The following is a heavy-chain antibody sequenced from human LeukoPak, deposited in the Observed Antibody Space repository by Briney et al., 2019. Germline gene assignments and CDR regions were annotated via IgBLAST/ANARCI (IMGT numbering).Heavy chain of an antibody. CDR2: IHYSGST. D-gene: IGHD3-22*01. V-gene: IGHV4-59*01. CDR3: ARGYFDSSGYSAPFHY. Sequence: SETLSLTRTVSGGSISTYYWSWIRQPPGKGLEWIGYIHYSGSTNYNPSLKSRVTISVDTSKNQFSLKLSSVTAADTAVYYCARGYFDSSGYSAPFHYWGQGTLVTVSS. J-gene: IGHJ4*02. CDR1: GGSISTYY.